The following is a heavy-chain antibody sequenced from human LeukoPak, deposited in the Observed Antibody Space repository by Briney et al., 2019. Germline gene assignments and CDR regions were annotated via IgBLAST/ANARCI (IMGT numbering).Heavy chain of an antibody. CDR2: INHSGST. Sequence: SETLSLTCAVYGGSFSGYYWSWIRQPPGKGLEWIGEINHSGSTNYNPSLKSRVTISVDTSKNQFSLKLSSVTAVDTAVYYCARRDSWTNFDYWGQGTLVTVSS. CDR3: ARRDSWTNFDY. V-gene: IGHV4-34*01. J-gene: IGHJ4*02. CDR1: GGSFSGYY. D-gene: IGHD6-13*01.